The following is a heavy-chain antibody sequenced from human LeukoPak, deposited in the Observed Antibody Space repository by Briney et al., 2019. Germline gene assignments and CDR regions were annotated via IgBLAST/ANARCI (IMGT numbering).Heavy chain of an antibody. CDR3: ARPSGYSGSYSAFNI. J-gene: IGHJ3*02. V-gene: IGHV4-59*08. D-gene: IGHD1-26*01. CDR2: IYYSGST. Sequence: SETLSLTCTVSGGSISSYYWSWIRQPPGKGLEWIGYIYYSGSTNYNPSLKSRVTISVDTSKNQFSLKLSSVTAADTAVYYCARPSGYSGSYSAFNIWGQGTMVTVFS. CDR1: GGSISSYY.